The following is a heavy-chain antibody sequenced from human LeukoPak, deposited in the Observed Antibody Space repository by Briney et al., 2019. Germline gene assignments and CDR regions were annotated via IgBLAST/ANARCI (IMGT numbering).Heavy chain of an antibody. Sequence: GGSLRLSCAASGFTFSSYEMNWVRQAPGKGLEWVSYISSSGSSIYYADSVKGRFTISRDNAKNSLYLQMNSLRAEDTAVYYCARAGSGRSPDWFDPWGQGTLVTVSS. D-gene: IGHD1-26*01. V-gene: IGHV3-48*03. J-gene: IGHJ5*02. CDR3: ARAGSGRSPDWFDP. CDR1: GFTFSSYE. CDR2: ISSSGSSI.